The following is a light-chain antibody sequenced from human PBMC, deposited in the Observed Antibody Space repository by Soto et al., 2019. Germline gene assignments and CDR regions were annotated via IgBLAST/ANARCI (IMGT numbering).Light chain of an antibody. CDR1: QSVSNN. J-gene: IGKJ2*01. Sequence: EIVMTQSSATLSVSPGERATLSCRASQSVSNNLAWYQQRVGQAPRLLIYGASTRATGIPARFSGSGSGTEFTLTISSLQSEDFAVYYCQQYNNWPYTFGQGTKLEIK. CDR2: GAS. CDR3: QQYNNWPYT. V-gene: IGKV3-15*01.